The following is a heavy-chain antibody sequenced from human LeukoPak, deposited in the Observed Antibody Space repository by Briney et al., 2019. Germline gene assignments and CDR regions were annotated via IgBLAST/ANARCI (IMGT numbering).Heavy chain of an antibody. Sequence: GGSLRLSCAASGFTFSDYYMSWIRQAPGKGLEWASYISSSGSTIYYADSVKGRFTISRDNAKNSLYLQMNSLRAEDTAVYYCARAGGSSWSKKYYFDYWGQGTLVTVSS. V-gene: IGHV3-11*01. CDR3: ARAGGSSWSKKYYFDY. CDR1: GFTFSDYY. CDR2: ISSSGSTI. J-gene: IGHJ4*02. D-gene: IGHD6-13*01.